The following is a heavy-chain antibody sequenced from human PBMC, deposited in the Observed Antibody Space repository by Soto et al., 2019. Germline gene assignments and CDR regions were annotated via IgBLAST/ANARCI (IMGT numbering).Heavy chain of an antibody. Sequence: QVQLVQSGAEVKKPGASVKVSCKASGYTFTGYYMHWVRQAPGQGLEWMGWINPNSGGTNYAQKFQGWVTITRDTSSSTAYMELSRLRSDDTAVYYCARDPSSYYGMDVWGQGTTVTVSS. V-gene: IGHV1-2*04. CDR2: INPNSGGT. J-gene: IGHJ6*02. CDR1: GYTFTGYY. CDR3: ARDPSSYYGMDV.